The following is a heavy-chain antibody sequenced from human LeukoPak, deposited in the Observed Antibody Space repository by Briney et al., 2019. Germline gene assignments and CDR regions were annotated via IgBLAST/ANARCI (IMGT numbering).Heavy chain of an antibody. CDR1: GDSVSSNSAA. CDR2: TYYRSKWYN. V-gene: IGHV6-1*01. J-gene: IGHJ6*03. D-gene: IGHD3-10*01. CDR3: ATDLSRSYYYGSGRHYYYYYMDV. Sequence: SQTLSLTCAISGDSVSSNSAAWNWIRQSPSRGLEWLGRTYYRSKWYNDYAVSVKSRITINPDTSKNQFSLQLNSVTPVDTAVYYCATDLSRSYYYGSGRHYYYYYMDVWGKGTTVTVSS.